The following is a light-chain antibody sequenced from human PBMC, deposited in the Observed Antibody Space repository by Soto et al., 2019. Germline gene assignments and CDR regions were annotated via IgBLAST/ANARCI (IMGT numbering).Light chain of an antibody. CDR2: AAS. CDR1: QSTSNY. Sequence: DIQMTQFPSSLSASVGDRVTITCRASQSTSNYLNWYQQKPGKAPKLLIYAASSLQSGVPSRFSGSGSGTDFTLTIGSLQPVDFATYYCQQSYSTPHTFGGGTKVEIE. J-gene: IGKJ4*01. V-gene: IGKV1-39*01. CDR3: QQSYSTPHT.